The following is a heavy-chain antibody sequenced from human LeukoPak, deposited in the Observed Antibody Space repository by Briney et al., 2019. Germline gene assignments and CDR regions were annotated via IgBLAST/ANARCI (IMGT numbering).Heavy chain of an antibody. CDR1: GYTFTSFA. J-gene: IGHJ5*02. CDR2: INAGNGNT. V-gene: IGHV1-3*01. CDR3: ARDTGLGRYYDSSGYYPAGRWFDP. Sequence: ASVKASCKASGYTFTSFAIHWVRQAPGQRREGMGWINAGNGNTKYSQKFQGRVTITRDTSASTANMELSSLRSEDTAVYYCARDTGLGRYYDSSGYYPAGRWFDPWGLGTLVTVSS. D-gene: IGHD3-22*01.